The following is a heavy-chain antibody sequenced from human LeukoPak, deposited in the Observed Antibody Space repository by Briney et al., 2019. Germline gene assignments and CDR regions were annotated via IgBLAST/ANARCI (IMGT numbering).Heavy chain of an antibody. CDR3: ARGVGLRVTEYFDY. CDR2: ISTSGST. J-gene: IGHJ4*02. D-gene: IGHD1-26*01. Sequence: SETLSLTCTVSGGSIGTYYRSWIRQPAGKGLEWIGPISTSGSTNYNPALKRRLTMSVDTSKSQFFMQLSSVTAADTAVYYCARGVGLRVTEYFDYWGQGTLVTVSS. V-gene: IGHV4-4*07. CDR1: GGSIGTYY.